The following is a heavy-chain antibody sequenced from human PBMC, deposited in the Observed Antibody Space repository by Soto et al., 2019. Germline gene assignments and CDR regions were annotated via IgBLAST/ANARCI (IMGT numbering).Heavy chain of an antibody. V-gene: IGHV4-28*01. CDR3: ARSPYDDAFDI. Sequence: QVQLQESGPGLVKPSDTLSLTCAVSGYSISNTNWWGWVRQPPGKALEWIGYIYYTGKTYYNPSLKSRVTMSVHTSKNQFSLKLNSLTAVDTAVYYCARSPYDDAFDIWGQGTMVTVSS. D-gene: IGHD3-22*01. J-gene: IGHJ3*02. CDR1: GYSISNTNW. CDR2: IYYTGKT.